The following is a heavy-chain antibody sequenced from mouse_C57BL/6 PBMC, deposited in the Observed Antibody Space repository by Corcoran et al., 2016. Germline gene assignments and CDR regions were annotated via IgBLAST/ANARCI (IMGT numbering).Heavy chain of an antibody. D-gene: IGHD3-1*01. CDR2: IYPGSGNT. J-gene: IGHJ4*01. V-gene: IGHV1-76*01. CDR3: ARSQLGYAMDY. CDR1: GYTFTDYY. Sequence: QVQLKQSGAELVRPGASVKLYCKASGYTFTDYYINWVKQRPGQGLEWIARIYPGSGNTYYNEKFKGKATLTAEKSSSTAYMQLSSLTSEDSAVYCCARSQLGYAMDYWGQGTSVTVSS.